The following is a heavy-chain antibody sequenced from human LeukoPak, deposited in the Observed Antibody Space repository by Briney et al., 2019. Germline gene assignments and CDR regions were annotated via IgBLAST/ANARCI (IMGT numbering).Heavy chain of an antibody. J-gene: IGHJ6*03. D-gene: IGHD5/OR15-5a*01. CDR2: ISPYNGNT. CDR3: VRGTYSVYELGSYMDV. V-gene: IGHV1-18*01. Sequence: ASVKVSCKASGYSFTSYGISWVRQAPGQGLEWMGWISPYNGNTDYAQKLQGRVTMATDTSTSTAYMELRCLRSDDTAVYYCVRGTYSVYELGSYMDVWGKGTTVTVSS. CDR1: GYSFTSYG.